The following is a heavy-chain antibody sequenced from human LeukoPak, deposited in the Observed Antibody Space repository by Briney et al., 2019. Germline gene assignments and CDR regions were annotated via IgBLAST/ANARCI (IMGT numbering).Heavy chain of an antibody. CDR1: GFTFRSYW. J-gene: IGHJ6*03. Sequence: GGSLRLSCAASGFTFRSYWMHWVRQAPGKGLVWVSRINIDGSSGSYADSVEGRFTISRDNAKNTVYLQMNSLRAEDTAVYYCARDSYDFWSGTYYNYYYMDVWGKGTTVTVSS. V-gene: IGHV3-74*01. CDR2: INIDGSSG. CDR3: ARDSYDFWSGTYYNYYYMDV. D-gene: IGHD3-3*01.